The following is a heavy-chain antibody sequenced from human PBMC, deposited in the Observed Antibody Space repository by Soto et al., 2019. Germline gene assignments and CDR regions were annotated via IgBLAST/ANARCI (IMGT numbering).Heavy chain of an antibody. CDR2: IIPIFGTA. D-gene: IGHD5-18*01. CDR1: GGTFSSYA. J-gene: IGHJ6*02. Sequence: SVKVSCKASGGTFSSYAISWVRQAPGQGLEWMGGIIPIFGTANYAQKCQGRVTITADESTSKAYMELSSLRSEDTAVYYGARKRPHTAMADSDYGMDVWGQGTTVTVS. CDR3: ARKRPHTAMADSDYGMDV. V-gene: IGHV1-69*13.